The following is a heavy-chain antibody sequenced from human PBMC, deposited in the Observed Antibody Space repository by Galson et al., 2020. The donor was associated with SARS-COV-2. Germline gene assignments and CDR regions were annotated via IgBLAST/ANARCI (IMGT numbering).Heavy chain of an antibody. V-gene: IGHV3-23*01. CDR1: GFTFNNFG. CDR2: ISGGGGTT. CDR3: AGLGANIL. D-gene: IGHD1-26*01. J-gene: IGHJ4*02. Sequence: GGSLRLSCVGSGFTFNNFGMNWVRQGPGKGLEWVSGISGGGGTTYYADPVKGRFPISRDNSKSTLYLQMNSLRPEDTAVYYCAGLGANILWGRGALVAGSS.